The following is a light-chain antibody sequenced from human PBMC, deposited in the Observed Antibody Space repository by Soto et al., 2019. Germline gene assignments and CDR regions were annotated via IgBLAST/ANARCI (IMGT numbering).Light chain of an antibody. CDR3: QQYGSSPIIT. CDR1: QRLSASE. J-gene: IGKJ5*01. Sequence: DIVLTQSPGTLSLSPGRRATLACRAIQRLSASEIAWYQQKPGQAPKFLIYGVSSRATGIPDRFSGSVSGTDFTLTISRLETEDFAVYHGQQYGSSPIITFGQGTRLEIK. V-gene: IGKV3-20*01. CDR2: GVS.